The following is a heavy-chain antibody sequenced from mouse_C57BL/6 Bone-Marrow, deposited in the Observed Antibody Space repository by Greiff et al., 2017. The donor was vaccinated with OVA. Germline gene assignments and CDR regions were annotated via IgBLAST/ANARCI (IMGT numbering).Heavy chain of an antibody. V-gene: IGHV1-69*01. CDR3: AREGYDNYTAWFAY. D-gene: IGHD2-10*02. CDR2: LDPSDSYT. Sequence: QVQLQQPGAELVMPGASVKLSCKASGYTFTSYWMHWVKQRPGQGLEWIGELDPSDSYTNYNQRFKGKSTLTVDKSSSTAYMQLSSLTSEDSAVYYCAREGYDNYTAWFAYWGQGTLVTVSA. J-gene: IGHJ3*01. CDR1: GYTFTSYW.